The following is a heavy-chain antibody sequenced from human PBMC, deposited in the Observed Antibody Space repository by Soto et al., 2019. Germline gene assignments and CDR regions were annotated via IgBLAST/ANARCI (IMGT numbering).Heavy chain of an antibody. V-gene: IGHV4-59*08. CDR3: ARHTLLYYYDSSGYYGEADAFDI. D-gene: IGHD3-22*01. CDR2: IYYSGST. CDR1: GGSISSYY. Sequence: SETLSLTCTVSGGSISSYYWSWIRQPPGKGLEWIGYIYYSGSTNYNPSLKSRVTISVDTSKNQFSLKLSSVTAADTAVYYCARHTLLYYYDSSGYYGEADAFDIWGQGTMVTVSS. J-gene: IGHJ3*02.